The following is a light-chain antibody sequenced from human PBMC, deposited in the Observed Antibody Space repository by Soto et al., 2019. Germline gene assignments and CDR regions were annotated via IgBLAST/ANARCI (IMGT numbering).Light chain of an antibody. Sequence: EMVVTQSPATLSVSPGERATLSCRASQDVSSNLAWYQQKPGQAPSLLIYGASTRATGTPARFSGSGSGTEFTLTISSLQSEDFATYYCQQSYSTPRTFGQGTKVDIK. CDR2: GAS. V-gene: IGKV3-15*01. J-gene: IGKJ1*01. CDR3: QQSYSTPRT. CDR1: QDVSSN.